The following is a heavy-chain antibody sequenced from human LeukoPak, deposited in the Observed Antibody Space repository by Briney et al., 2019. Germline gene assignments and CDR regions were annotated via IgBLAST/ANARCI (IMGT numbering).Heavy chain of an antibody. D-gene: IGHD2-2*01. J-gene: IGHJ6*02. CDR3: ARIDTIGNTQYYYYGVEV. Sequence: PSETLSLTCSVSGGSISSYFWSWIRQPAGKGLEWLGRVSTTGSSAYDPSLKGRLTLSVDMSKNQFPLTLRSVTAADTAVYYCARIDTIGNTQYYYYGVEVWGQGTAVTVSS. V-gene: IGHV4-4*07. CDR2: VSTTGSS. CDR1: GGSISSYF.